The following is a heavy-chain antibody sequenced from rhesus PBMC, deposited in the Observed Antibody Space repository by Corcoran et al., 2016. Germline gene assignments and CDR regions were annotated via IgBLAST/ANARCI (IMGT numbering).Heavy chain of an antibody. V-gene: IGHV4-147*01. CDR1: GGSISSYW. CDR3: TRRGYSGYSSLGFFDY. Sequence: QVQLQESGPGVVKPSETLSLTCAVSGGSISSYWWGWIRQPPGKGLEGIGQIYGGSGIPSHNPSLESRVPLSSATSKNQFSLKLSSVTAADTAVYYCTRRGYSGYSSLGFFDYWGQGVLVTVSS. J-gene: IGHJ4*01. CDR2: IYGGSGIP. D-gene: IGHD5-42*01.